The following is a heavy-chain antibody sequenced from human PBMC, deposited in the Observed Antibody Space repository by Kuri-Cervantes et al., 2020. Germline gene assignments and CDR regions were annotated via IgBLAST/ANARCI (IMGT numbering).Heavy chain of an antibody. Sequence: GESLKISCAASAFTFSSYGMHWVRQAPGKGLERVAVIGFDGHNEDYADSVKGRFTISRDNAKNTLYLQMNSLRAEDTALYYCAKGGASGGILSPIGYYGMDVWGQGTTVTVSS. CDR3: AKGGASGGILSPIGYYGMDV. V-gene: IGHV3-30*02. CDR1: AFTFSSYG. CDR2: IGFDGHNE. D-gene: IGHD3-9*01. J-gene: IGHJ6*02.